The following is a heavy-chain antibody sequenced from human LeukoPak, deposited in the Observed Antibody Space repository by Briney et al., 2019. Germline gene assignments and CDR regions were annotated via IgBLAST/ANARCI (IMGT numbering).Heavy chain of an antibody. D-gene: IGHD4-17*01. Sequence: PSETLSLTYSVSGVPSSSSRYYWGWIRQPPGKGLEWIGSIYYSGSGSTDYNPSLKSRVTISVDTSKNEFSLKLSSVTAADTAVYYCARGFYGRHAFDIWGQGTLVTVSS. V-gene: IGHV4-39*07. CDR1: GVPSSSSRYY. CDR2: IYYSGSGST. CDR3: ARGFYGRHAFDI. J-gene: IGHJ3*02.